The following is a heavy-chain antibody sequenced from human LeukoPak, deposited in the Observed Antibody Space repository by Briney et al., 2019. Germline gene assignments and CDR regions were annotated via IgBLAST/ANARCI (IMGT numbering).Heavy chain of an antibody. J-gene: IGHJ3*02. V-gene: IGHV4-61*01. CDR2: IYYSGST. Sequence: SETLSLTCTVSGGSVSSGSYYWSWIRQPPGKGLEWIGYIYYSGSTNYNPSLKSRVTISVDTSKNQFSLKLSSVTAADTAVYYCARAAYLQWLRAFDIWGQGTMVTVSS. D-gene: IGHD6-19*01. CDR1: GGSVSSGSYY. CDR3: ARAAYLQWLRAFDI.